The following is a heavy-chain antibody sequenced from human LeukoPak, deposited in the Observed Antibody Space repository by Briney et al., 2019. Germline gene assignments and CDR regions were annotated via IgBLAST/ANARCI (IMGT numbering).Heavy chain of an antibody. V-gene: IGHV4-59*01. D-gene: IGHD4-23*01. CDR3: ARAHTTVGNDY. J-gene: IGHJ4*02. Sequence: SETLSLTCTVSGGSISSYLWSWIRQPPGKGLEWIGYIYYSGSTNYNPSLKSRVTISVDTSKNQFSLNLSSLTAADTAVYYGARAHTTVGNDYWGQGTLVTVSS. CDR2: IYYSGST. CDR1: GGSISSYL.